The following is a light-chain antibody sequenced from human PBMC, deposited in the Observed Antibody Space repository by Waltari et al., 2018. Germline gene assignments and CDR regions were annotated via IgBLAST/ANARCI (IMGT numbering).Light chain of an antibody. CDR1: QSVSSN. Sequence: EIVMTQSPAALSVSPGERATLSCRARQSVSSNLAWYQHKPGQPPRLLISGASTRATVVPARFSGSGSGTEFTLTISSLQSEDSAIYYCQQYNTWPPSTFGQGTKLEIK. CDR3: QQYNTWPPST. J-gene: IGKJ2*02. CDR2: GAS. V-gene: IGKV3-15*01.